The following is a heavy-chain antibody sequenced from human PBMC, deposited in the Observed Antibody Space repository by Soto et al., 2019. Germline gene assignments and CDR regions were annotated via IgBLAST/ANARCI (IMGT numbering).Heavy chain of an antibody. D-gene: IGHD4-17*01. CDR1: GGSVSSGDFY. CDR2: ISYSGSS. CDR3: ARGIFDYGGHFYY. V-gene: IGHV4-30-4*01. Sequence: QVQLQESGPGLVKPSQTLSLTCTVFGGSVSSGDFYWSWIGQPPGKGLEWIGYISYSGSSYYHPSLISRVIISVDASKKQLSLNRLSVTAADTAVYFWARGIFDYGGHFYYCGRGTLVDVSS. J-gene: IGHJ4*02.